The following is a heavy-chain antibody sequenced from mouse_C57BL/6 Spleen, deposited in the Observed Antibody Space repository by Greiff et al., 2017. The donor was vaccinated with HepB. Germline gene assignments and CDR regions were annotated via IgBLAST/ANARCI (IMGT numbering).Heavy chain of an antibody. Sequence: QVQLQQPGAELVRPGSSVKLSCKASGYTFTSYWMHWVKQRPIQGLEWIGNIDPSDSETHYNQKFKDKATLTVDKSSSTAYMQLSSLTSEDSAVYYCARGGYVYYFDYWGQGTTLTVSS. CDR1: GYTFTSYW. V-gene: IGHV1-52*01. J-gene: IGHJ2*01. CDR2: IDPSDSET. CDR3: ARGGYVYYFDY. D-gene: IGHD3-1*01.